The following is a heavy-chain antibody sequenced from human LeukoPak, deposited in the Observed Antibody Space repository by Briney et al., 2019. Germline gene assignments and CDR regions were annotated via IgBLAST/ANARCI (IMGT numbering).Heavy chain of an antibody. CDR2: IKTKTDGGTT. D-gene: IGHD3-10*01. Sequence: PGGSQRLSCVGSGFTFSNAWMSWVRQAPGKGLEWVGQIKTKTDGGTTDSAATVKGRFTISRDDSINTLYLQMNSLKTEDTAMYYCTTLYGSGNYYWGQGTLVTVSS. J-gene: IGHJ4*02. CDR3: TTLYGSGNYY. CDR1: GFTFSNAW. V-gene: IGHV3-15*01.